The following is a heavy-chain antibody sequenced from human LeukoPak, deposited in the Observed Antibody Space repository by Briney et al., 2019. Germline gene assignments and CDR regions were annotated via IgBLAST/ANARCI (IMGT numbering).Heavy chain of an antibody. D-gene: IGHD3-10*01. V-gene: IGHV1-46*01. CDR3: ARGGDLWFGELSYFDP. CDR1: GYTFTSYY. Sequence: GASVKVSCKASGYTFTSYYMHWVRQAPGQGLEWMGKINPSGGSTSYAQKFQGRVTMTRDTSTSTVYMELSSLRSEDTAVYYCARGGDLWFGELSYFDPWGQGTLVTVSS. J-gene: IGHJ5*02. CDR2: INPSGGST.